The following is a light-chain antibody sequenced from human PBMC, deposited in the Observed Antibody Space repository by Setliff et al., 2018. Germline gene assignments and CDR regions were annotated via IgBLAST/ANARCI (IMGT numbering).Light chain of an antibody. Sequence: ALTQPRSVSGSPGQSVTISCTGTSSDVGGYNYVSWYQQHPGKAPKVMIYDVSKRPSGVPDRFSGSKSGNTASLTISGLQAGDEAEYYCCSYAGSYTYVFGTGTKVTVL. J-gene: IGLJ1*01. V-gene: IGLV2-11*01. CDR2: DVS. CDR1: SSDVGGYNY. CDR3: CSYAGSYTYV.